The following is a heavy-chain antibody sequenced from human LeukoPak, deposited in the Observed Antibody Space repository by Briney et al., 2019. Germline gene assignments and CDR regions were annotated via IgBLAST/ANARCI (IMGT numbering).Heavy chain of an antibody. V-gene: IGHV4-59*01. D-gene: IGHD3-22*01. CDR3: ARERGDSHDTSGYYKPFDY. Sequence: SETLSLTCTVSGGSISSYYWSWIRQPPGKGLEWIGYIYYSGSTNYNPSLESRVTISVDTSKNQFSLKLSSVTAEDTAIYYCARERGDSHDTSGYYKPFDYWGQGALVTVSS. CDR2: IYYSGST. CDR1: GGSISSYY. J-gene: IGHJ4*02.